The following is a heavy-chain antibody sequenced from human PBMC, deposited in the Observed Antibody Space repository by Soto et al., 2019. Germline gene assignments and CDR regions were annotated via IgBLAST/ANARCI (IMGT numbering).Heavy chain of an antibody. CDR1: GGSFSGYY. D-gene: IGHD6-13*01. V-gene: IGHV4-34*01. Sequence: SETLSLTCAVYGGSFSGYYWSWIRQPPGKGLEWIGEINHSGSTNYNPSLKSRVTISVDTSKNQFSLKLSSVTAADTAVYYCAIVPKYSSSWYSLYWGQGTLVTVSS. CDR2: INHSGST. J-gene: IGHJ4*02. CDR3: AIVPKYSSSWYSLY.